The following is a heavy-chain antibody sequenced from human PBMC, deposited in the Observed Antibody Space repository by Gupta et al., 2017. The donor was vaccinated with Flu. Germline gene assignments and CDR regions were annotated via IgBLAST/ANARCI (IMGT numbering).Heavy chain of an antibody. CDR3: AREGGGYCTSTSCFFY. D-gene: IGHD2-2*01. J-gene: IGHJ4*02. Sequence: APGKGLEWVANIKQDGSAKYYVDSVQGRFTISRDNAKNSLYLQMNSLRVEDTAVYYCAREGGGYCTSTSCFFYWGRGTLVTVSS. CDR2: IKQDGSAK. V-gene: IGHV3-7*01.